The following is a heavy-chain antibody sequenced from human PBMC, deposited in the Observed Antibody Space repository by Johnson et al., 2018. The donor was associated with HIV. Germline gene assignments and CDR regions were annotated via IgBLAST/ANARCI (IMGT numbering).Heavy chain of an antibody. CDR2: INSDGGST. CDR3: ARAYIAARWSNAFDF. D-gene: IGHD6-6*01. CDR1: RFRFSSSW. Sequence: VQLVESGGGLVQPGGSLRLSCTASRFRFSSSWMHWVRQAPGKGLVWVSCINSDGGSTAYADSVKGRFTISRENTKDTLYLQMNSLRAEDTAVYFCARAYIAARWSNAFDFWGQGTMVTVSS. V-gene: IGHV3-74*03. J-gene: IGHJ3*01.